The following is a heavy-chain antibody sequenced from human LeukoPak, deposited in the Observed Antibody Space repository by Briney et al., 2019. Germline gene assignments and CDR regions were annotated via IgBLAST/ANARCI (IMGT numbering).Heavy chain of an antibody. CDR3: ARDPRYSIYQNRFYMDL. CDR1: GFSFSTYT. CDR2: ISTGNTYI. J-gene: IGHJ6*03. D-gene: IGHD5/OR15-5a*01. V-gene: IGHV3-21*01. Sequence: GGSLRLSCAASGFSFSTYTMNWVRQAPGKGLEWVSSISTGNTYIYYTDSVKGRFTISRDNAKNSLYLQMSSLRAEDTAVYYCARDPRYSIYQNRFYMDLWGQGTTVTVSS.